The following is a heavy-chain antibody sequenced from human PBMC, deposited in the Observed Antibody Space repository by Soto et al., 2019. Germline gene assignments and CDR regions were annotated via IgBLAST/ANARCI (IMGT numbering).Heavy chain of an antibody. Sequence: PGESLKISCKGSGYSFTSYWIGWVRQMPGKGLEWMGIIYPGDSDTRYSPSFQGQVTISADKSISTAYLQWSSLKASDTAMYYCAXNTAMVTKTYYYYGMDVWGQGTTVTVSS. D-gene: IGHD5-18*01. V-gene: IGHV5-51*01. J-gene: IGHJ6*02. CDR2: IYPGDSDT. CDR1: GYSFTSYW. CDR3: AXNTAMVTKTYYYYGMDV.